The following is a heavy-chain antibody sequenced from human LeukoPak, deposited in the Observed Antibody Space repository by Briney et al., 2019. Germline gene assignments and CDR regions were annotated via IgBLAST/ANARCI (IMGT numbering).Heavy chain of an antibody. V-gene: IGHV3-73*01. CDR1: GFTFSGSA. Sequence: GGSLRLFCAASGFTFSGSAMHWVRQASGKGLEWVGRIRSKANSYATAYAASVKGRFTISRDDSKNTAYLQMNSLKTEDTAVYYRTTTVTMVNWGQGTLVTVSS. J-gene: IGHJ4*02. CDR3: TTTVTMVN. D-gene: IGHD4-17*01. CDR2: IRSKANSYAT.